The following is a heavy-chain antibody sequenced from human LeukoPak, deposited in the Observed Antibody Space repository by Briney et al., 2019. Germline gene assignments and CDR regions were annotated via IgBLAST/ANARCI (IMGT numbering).Heavy chain of an antibody. D-gene: IGHD2-15*01. CDR3: ARDLRSTPKLLGFDY. J-gene: IGHJ4*02. CDR2: IIPIFGTA. CDR1: GGTFSSYA. Sequence: GASVKVSCKASGGTFSSYAISWVRQAPGQGLEWMGGIIPIFGTANYAQKFQGRVTITADKSTSTAYMELSSLRSEDTAVYYCARDLRSTPKLLGFDYWGQGTLVTVSS. V-gene: IGHV1-69*06.